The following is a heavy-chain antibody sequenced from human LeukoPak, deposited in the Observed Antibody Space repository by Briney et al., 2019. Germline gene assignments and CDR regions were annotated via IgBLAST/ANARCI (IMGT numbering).Heavy chain of an antibody. V-gene: IGHV1-8*01. Sequence: ASVKVSCKASGYAFTSYDINWVRQATGQGLEWMGWMNPNSGNTGYAQKFQGRVTMTRNTSISTAYMELMSLRSEDTAVYYCARFPASSWYDMYDYWGQGTLVTVSS. J-gene: IGHJ4*02. CDR3: ARFPASSWYDMYDY. CDR2: MNPNSGNT. D-gene: IGHD6-13*01. CDR1: GYAFTSYD.